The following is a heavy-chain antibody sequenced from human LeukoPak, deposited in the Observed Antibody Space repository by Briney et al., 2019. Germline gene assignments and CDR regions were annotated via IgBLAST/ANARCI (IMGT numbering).Heavy chain of an antibody. D-gene: IGHD1-26*01. V-gene: IGHV4-34*01. J-gene: IGHJ4*02. Sequence: SETLSLTCAVYGGSFSGYYWSWIRQPPGKGLEWIGEINHSGSTNYNPSLKSRVIISVDTSKNQFSLKLSSVTAADTAVYHCARHEAGSSGYFDYWGQGTLVTVSS. CDR3: ARHEAGSSGYFDY. CDR2: INHSGST. CDR1: GGSFSGYY.